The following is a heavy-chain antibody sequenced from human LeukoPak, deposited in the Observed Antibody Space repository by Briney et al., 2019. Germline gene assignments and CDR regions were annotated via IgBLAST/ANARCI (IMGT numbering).Heavy chain of an antibody. CDR2: ISAYNGNT. CDR3: ARDSPGRRWYYYYYGMDV. D-gene: IGHD5-24*01. CDR1: GYTFTSYG. J-gene: IGHJ6*02. Sequence: ASVKVSCKASGYTFTSYGISWVRQAPGQGLEWMGWISAYNGNTNYAQKLQGRVTMTTDTSTSTAYMELRSLRSDDTAVYYCARDSPGRRWYYYYYGMDVWGQGTTVTVSS. V-gene: IGHV1-18*01.